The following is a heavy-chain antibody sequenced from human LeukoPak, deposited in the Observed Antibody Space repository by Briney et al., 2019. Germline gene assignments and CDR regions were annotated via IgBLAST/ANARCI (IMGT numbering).Heavy chain of an antibody. CDR1: GGSISSGGYY. J-gene: IGHJ4*02. Sequence: SETLSLTCTVSGGSISSGGYYWSWIRQHPGKGLEWIGYIYYSGSTYYNPSLKSRITISVDTSKNQFSLKLSSVTAADTAVYYCARGFGGSSTSYAYSFGYWGQGTLVTVSS. CDR2: IYYSGST. V-gene: IGHV4-31*03. D-gene: IGHD2-2*01. CDR3: ARGFGGSSTSYAYSFGY.